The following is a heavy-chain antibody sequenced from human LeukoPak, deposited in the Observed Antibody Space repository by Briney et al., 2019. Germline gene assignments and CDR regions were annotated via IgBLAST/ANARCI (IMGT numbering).Heavy chain of an antibody. D-gene: IGHD3-9*01. V-gene: IGHV1-3*01. CDR2: INAANGNT. CDR3: ARGGETGYYGYFDY. Sequence: ASVEVSCKASGYTFTSYGMHWVRQAPGQSLECMGWINAANGNTKYSQKFQGRVTITRDTSASTAYMELSSLRSKDTAVYYCARGGETGYYGYFDYWGQGTLVTVSS. CDR1: GYTFTSYG. J-gene: IGHJ4*02.